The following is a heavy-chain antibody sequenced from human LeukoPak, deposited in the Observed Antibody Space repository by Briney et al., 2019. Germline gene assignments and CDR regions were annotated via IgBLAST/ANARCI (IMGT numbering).Heavy chain of an antibody. CDR1: GGSISSSSYY. CDR3: AKDQALGRPYYSSTSCRRYGDYFDY. D-gene: IGHD2-2*01. J-gene: IGHJ4*02. V-gene: IGHV4-39*07. Sequence: SETLSLTCTVSGGSISSSSYYWGWIRQPPGKGLEWIGSIYYSGSTYYNPSLKSRVTISVDTSKNQFSLKLSSVTAADTAVYYCAKDQALGRPYYSSTSCRRYGDYFDYWGQGTLVTVSS. CDR2: IYYSGST.